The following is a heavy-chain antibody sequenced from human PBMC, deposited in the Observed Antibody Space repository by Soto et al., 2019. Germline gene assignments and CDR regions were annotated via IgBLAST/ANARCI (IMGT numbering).Heavy chain of an antibody. CDR1: CFTFSNYS. D-gene: IGHD6-19*01. CDR2: ISSTGRTI. V-gene: IGHV3-11*01. J-gene: IGHJ4*02. CDR3: ARSYSSGWEFDY. Sequence: LPLSCGASCFTFSNYSMSWIRQAPGKGLEWVSYISSTGRTIYYADSVKGRFTVSRDNAQNSPSLTLNSLRVEDTAVYYCARSYSSGWEFDYWGQGTQVTVS.